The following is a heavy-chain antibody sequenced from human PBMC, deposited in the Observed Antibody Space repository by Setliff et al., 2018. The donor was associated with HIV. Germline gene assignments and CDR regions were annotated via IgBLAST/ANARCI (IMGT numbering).Heavy chain of an antibody. CDR3: ARHGYSSDLRISYCDS. CDR2: VNHSGNT. Sequence: SETLSLTCAVYGGSFSGYYGSWIRQPPGKGLEWIGEVNHSGNTNYNPSLNSRVTISIDTSKNQFSLKLRSVTAADTAVYYCARHGYSSDLRISYCDSWGQGSLVTVSS. V-gene: IGHV4-34*01. J-gene: IGHJ4*02. CDR1: GGSFSGYY. D-gene: IGHD5-18*01.